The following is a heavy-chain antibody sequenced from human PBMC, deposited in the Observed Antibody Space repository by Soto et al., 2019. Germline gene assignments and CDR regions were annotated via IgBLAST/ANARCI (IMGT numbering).Heavy chain of an antibody. V-gene: IGHV1-69*01. Sequence: QVQLVQSGAEVKKPGSSVKVSCKASGGTFSSYAIIWVRQAPGQGLEGMGGIIPIFGTANYAQKFQGRVTIPADESTSTAYMELSSLRSEDTAVYYCARVSDILTGYSSFDYWGQGTLVTVSS. J-gene: IGHJ4*02. CDR2: IIPIFGTA. D-gene: IGHD3-9*01. CDR3: ARVSDILTGYSSFDY. CDR1: GGTFSSYA.